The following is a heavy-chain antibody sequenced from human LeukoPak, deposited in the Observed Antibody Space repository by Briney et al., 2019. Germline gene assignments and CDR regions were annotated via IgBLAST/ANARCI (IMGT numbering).Heavy chain of an antibody. CDR3: ARAVSSSGSHYDY. D-gene: IGHD3-10*01. J-gene: IGHJ4*02. Sequence: GGSLRLSCAASEFTFSSYWMHWVRQAPGKGLVWVSRIKSDGSSTSHADSVKGRFTIARADAKNTLYLQMNSLRDEDTAVYYCARAVSSSGSHYDYWGQGTLVTVSS. CDR2: IKSDGSST. V-gene: IGHV3-74*01. CDR1: EFTFSSYW.